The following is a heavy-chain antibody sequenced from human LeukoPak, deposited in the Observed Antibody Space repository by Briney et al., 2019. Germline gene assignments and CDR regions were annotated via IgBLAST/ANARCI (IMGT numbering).Heavy chain of an antibody. J-gene: IGHJ6*02. D-gene: IGHD2-21*02. CDR2: IKQDGSEK. V-gene: IGHV3-7*01. CDR3: ARYCGGDCYGVDV. CDR1: GFTFSSYS. Sequence: PGGSLRLSCAASGFTFSSYSMNWVRQAPGKGLEWVANIKQDGSEKDYVDSVKGRFTISRDNPKNSLFLQMNSLRAEDTAVYYCARYCGGDCYGVDVWGQGTTVTVSS.